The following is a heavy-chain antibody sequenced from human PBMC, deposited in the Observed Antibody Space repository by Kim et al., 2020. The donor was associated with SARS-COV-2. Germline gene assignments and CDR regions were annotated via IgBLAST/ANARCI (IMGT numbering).Heavy chain of an antibody. V-gene: IGHV1-69*13. D-gene: IGHD6-19*01. CDR1: GGTFSSYA. Sequence: SVKVSCKASGGTFSSYAISWVRQAPGQGLEWMGGIIPIFGTANYAQKFQGRVTITADESTSTAYMELSSLKSEDTAVYYCAREESSGWEPNWFDPWGQGTLVTVSS. J-gene: IGHJ5*02. CDR2: IIPIFGTA. CDR3: AREESSGWEPNWFDP.